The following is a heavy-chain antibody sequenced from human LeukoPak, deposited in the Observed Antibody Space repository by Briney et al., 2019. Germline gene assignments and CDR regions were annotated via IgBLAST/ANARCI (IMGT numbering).Heavy chain of an antibody. Sequence: GRALRLSCVSSAFTFRRCCMLWVREAPGKGLEGVAVISYDGSGQYYADSLKGRFTISRDNSKNTLYLQMNSLRVEDTAVYYCAKDQRTMTRRMDVWGQGTTVTVSS. CDR3: AKDQRTMTRRMDV. CDR1: AFTFRRCC. D-gene: IGHD2-2*01. CDR2: ISYDGSGQ. J-gene: IGHJ6*02. V-gene: IGHV3-30*18.